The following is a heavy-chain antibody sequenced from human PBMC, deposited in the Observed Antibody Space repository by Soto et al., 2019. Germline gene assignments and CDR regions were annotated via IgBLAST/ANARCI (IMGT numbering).Heavy chain of an antibody. D-gene: IGHD6-19*01. Sequence: ASVKVSCKASGYTFTSYGISWVRQAPGQGPEWMGWISAYNGNTNYAQKLQGRVTMTTDTSTSTAYMELRSLRSDDTAVYYCARDLGLYSSGWYRYYYGMDVWGQGTTVTVSS. J-gene: IGHJ6*02. CDR3: ARDLGLYSSGWYRYYYGMDV. CDR2: ISAYNGNT. CDR1: GYTFTSYG. V-gene: IGHV1-18*04.